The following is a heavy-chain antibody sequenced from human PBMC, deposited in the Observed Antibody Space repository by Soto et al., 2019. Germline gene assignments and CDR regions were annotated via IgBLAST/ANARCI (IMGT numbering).Heavy chain of an antibody. Sequence: LRLSCAAPGFTFSSYGMHWVRQAPGKGLERVAVISYDGSNKYYADSVKGRFTISRDNSKNTLYLQMNSLRAEHTAVYYCAKGSPAVLRYFDWWGQGTLVTVSS. CDR2: ISYDGSNK. V-gene: IGHV3-30*18. CDR3: AKGSPAVLRYFDW. J-gene: IGHJ4*02. D-gene: IGHD3-3*01. CDR1: GFTFSSYG.